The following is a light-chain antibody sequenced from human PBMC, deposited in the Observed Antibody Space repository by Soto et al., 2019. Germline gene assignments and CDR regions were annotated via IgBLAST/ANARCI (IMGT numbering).Light chain of an antibody. CDR3: MQWLQTST. Sequence: EIVMTQSPLSLPVTPGEPASISCRSSQSLLHSNGYNYLDWYLQKPGQSPQLLIYLGSNRASGVPDRFSGSGSGTDFTLKISRVEAEDVGVYYCMQWLQTSTFGPGTKVDI. V-gene: IGKV2-28*01. J-gene: IGKJ3*01. CDR1: QSLLHSNGYNY. CDR2: LGS.